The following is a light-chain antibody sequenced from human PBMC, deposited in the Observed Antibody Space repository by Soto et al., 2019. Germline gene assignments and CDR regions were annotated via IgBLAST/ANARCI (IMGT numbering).Light chain of an antibody. V-gene: IGKV3-20*01. CDR2: GAS. CDR3: QQYGSSGT. CDR1: QSVSNNS. J-gene: IGKJ1*01. Sequence: ERVMTQSPATLSASPGERATLSCRASQSVSNNSLAWYQQKPGQAPRLLIYGASNRATGIPDRFSGSGSGTDFTLTISRLEPEDFAVYYCQQYGSSGTFGQGTKVDIK.